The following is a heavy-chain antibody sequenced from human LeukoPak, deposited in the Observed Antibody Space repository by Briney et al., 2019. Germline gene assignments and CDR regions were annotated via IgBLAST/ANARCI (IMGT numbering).Heavy chain of an antibody. CDR2: IYYSGST. D-gene: IGHD3-3*01. J-gene: IGHJ4*02. CDR3: AREGIFGVVIIPGFDY. Sequence: SETLSLTCTVSGGSVSSGSYYWSWIRQPPGKGLEWIGYIYYSGSTNYNPSLESRVTISVDTSKNQFSLKLSSVTAADTAVYCCAREGIFGVVIIPGFDYWGQGTLVTVSS. V-gene: IGHV4-61*01. CDR1: GGSVSSGSYY.